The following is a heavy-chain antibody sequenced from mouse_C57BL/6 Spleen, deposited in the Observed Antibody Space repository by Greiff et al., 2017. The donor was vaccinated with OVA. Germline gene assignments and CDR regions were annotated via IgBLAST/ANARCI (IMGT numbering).Heavy chain of an antibody. J-gene: IGHJ4*01. Sequence: EVKLVESGPGLVKPSQSLSLTCTVSGYSITSGYVWHWIRHFPGNNLEWMGYISYSGSTNYNPSLKSRISITHDTSKHQFFLKLNSVTTEDTATYYCARGVAMDYWGQGTSVTVAS. CDR1: GYSITSGYV. CDR3: ARGVAMDY. CDR2: ISYSGST. V-gene: IGHV3-1*01.